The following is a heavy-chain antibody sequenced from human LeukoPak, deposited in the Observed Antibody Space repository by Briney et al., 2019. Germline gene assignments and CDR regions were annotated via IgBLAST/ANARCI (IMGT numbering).Heavy chain of an antibody. D-gene: IGHD1-1*01. CDR3: ARIGRRPSDAFDI. CDR1: GYTFTNCY. V-gene: IGHV1-46*01. CDR2: IDPSGGST. J-gene: IGHJ3*02. Sequence: ASGKVSCKASGYTFTNCYMHWVRQAPRQGPEWMGRIDPSGGSTYYAQKFQGRVTMTRDKSTSTVYMELSSLRSEDTAVYYCARIGRRPSDAFDIWGRGTVVTVSS.